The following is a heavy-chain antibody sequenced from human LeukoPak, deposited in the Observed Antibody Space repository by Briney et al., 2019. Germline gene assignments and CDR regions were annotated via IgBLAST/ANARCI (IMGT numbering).Heavy chain of an antibody. J-gene: IGHJ4*02. CDR3: AKDTGSSGQEVYFDY. V-gene: IGHV3-23*01. D-gene: IGHD3-22*01. Sequence: PGGSLRLSCAASGFSFSSYWMSWVRQAPGKGLEWVAAISGSGGSTYYADSVKGRFTISRDNSKNTLYLQMNSLRAEDTAVYYCAKDTGSSGQEVYFDYWGQGTLVTVSS. CDR2: ISGSGGST. CDR1: GFSFSSYW.